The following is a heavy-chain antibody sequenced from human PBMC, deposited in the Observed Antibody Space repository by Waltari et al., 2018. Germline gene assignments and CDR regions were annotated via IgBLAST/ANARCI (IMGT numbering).Heavy chain of an antibody. V-gene: IGHV3-7*01. CDR3: ARASGWTLRLGEFDY. CDR1: GFTFSSYW. J-gene: IGHJ4*02. D-gene: IGHD3-16*01. Sequence: EVQLVESGGGLVQPGGSLRLSCAASGFTFSSYWMSWVRQAPGQGLEWGANIKQEGSEKYYVDAVKGRFTSARDNAKNSLYLQMNSLRAEDTAVYYCARASGWTLRLGEFDYWGQGTLVTVSS. CDR2: IKQEGSEK.